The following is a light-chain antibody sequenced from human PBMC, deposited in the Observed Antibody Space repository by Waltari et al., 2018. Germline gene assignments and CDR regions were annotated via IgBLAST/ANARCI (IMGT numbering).Light chain of an antibody. Sequence: DIQMTQSPSSLSASVGDRVTITCRASHSITTYLNWYQQKPGKAPNLLIYAASSLQSGVPSRVSGSGSGTEFTLTISSLRPEDFATYYCQQTNTVPLTFGGGTKVEIK. V-gene: IGKV1-39*01. CDR2: AAS. CDR1: HSITTY. CDR3: QQTNTVPLT. J-gene: IGKJ4*01.